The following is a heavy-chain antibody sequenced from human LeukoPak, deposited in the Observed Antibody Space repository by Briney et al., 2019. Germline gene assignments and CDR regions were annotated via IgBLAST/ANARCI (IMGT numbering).Heavy chain of an antibody. V-gene: IGHV3-74*01. CDR3: ARESLYYYTMDG. CDR2: INSDGSST. Sequence: GGSLRLSCVGSGFALEDSWMTWVRQAPGKGLVWVSRINSDGSSTDYADSVKGRFTISRDNSKNTLYVQMNSLRAEDTAVYYCARESLYYYTMDGWGQGTTVTVS. J-gene: IGHJ6*02. CDR1: GFALEDSW.